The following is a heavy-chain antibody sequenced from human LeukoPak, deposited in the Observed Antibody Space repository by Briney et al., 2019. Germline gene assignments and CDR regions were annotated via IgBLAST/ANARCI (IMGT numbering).Heavy chain of an antibody. CDR3: ARDRSSSGWYRVIGY. D-gene: IGHD6-19*01. CDR2: IIPIFGTA. Sequence: SVKVSCKASGGTFSSYAISWVRQAPGQGPEWMGGIIPIFGTANYAQKFQGRVTITADKSTSTAYMGLSSLRSEDTAVYYCARDRSSSGWYRVIGYWGQGTLVTVSS. V-gene: IGHV1-69*06. J-gene: IGHJ4*02. CDR1: GGTFSSYA.